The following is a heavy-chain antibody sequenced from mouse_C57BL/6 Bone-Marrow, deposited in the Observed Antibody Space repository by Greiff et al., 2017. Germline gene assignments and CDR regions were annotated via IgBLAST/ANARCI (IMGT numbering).Heavy chain of an antibody. Sequence: VQLQQSGPELVQPGASVPLSCTASGYAFRSSWMNWVKQRPGKGLEWIGRIYPGVGDTNYNGKFKGKATLTADKSSSTAYMQRRSLAAEDSAVCLCERRTGSDDAKDYGGQGTTVTVSS. CDR2: IYPGVGDT. J-gene: IGHJ4*01. CDR3: ERRTGSDDAKDY. V-gene: IGHV1-82*01. CDR1: GYAFRSSW.